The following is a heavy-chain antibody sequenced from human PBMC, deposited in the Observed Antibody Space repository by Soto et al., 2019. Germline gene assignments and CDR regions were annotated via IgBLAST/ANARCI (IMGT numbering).Heavy chain of an antibody. V-gene: IGHV4-59*01. D-gene: IGHD6-6*01. CDR2: IYYSGST. Sequence: SETLSLTCTVSGGSISSYYWSWIRQPPGKGLEWIGYIYYSGSTNYNPSLKSRVTISVDTSKNQFSLKLSSVTAADTAVYYCARTSIAARPHFDYWGQGTLVTVSS. CDR1: GGSISSYY. J-gene: IGHJ4*02. CDR3: ARTSIAARPHFDY.